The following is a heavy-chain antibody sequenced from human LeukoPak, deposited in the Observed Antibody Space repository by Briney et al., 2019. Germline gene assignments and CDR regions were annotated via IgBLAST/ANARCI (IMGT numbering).Heavy chain of an antibody. D-gene: IGHD2-2*01. CDR1: GGSISSGGYY. CDR3: ARYPRDIVVVPAAIGGFDY. J-gene: IGHJ4*02. CDR2: IYYSGST. Sequence: SETLSLTCTVSGGSISSGGYYWSWIRQYPGKGLEWIGYIYYSGSTYYNPSLKSRVTISVDTSKNQFSLKLSSVTAADTAVYYYARYPRDIVVVPAAIGGFDYWGQGTLVTVSS. V-gene: IGHV4-31*03.